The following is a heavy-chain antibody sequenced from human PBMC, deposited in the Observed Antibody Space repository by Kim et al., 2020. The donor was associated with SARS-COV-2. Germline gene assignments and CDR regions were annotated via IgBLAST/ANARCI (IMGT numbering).Heavy chain of an antibody. CDR3: ARDQRVTIFGVVAEGGYF. CDR1: GGSISSYY. Sequence: SETLSLTCTVSGGSISSYYWSWIRQPPGKGLEWIGYIYYSRSTNYKPSLKSRVTISVDTSKNQFSLKLSSVTAADTAVYYCARDQRVTIFGVVAEGGYF. J-gene: IGHJ4*01. V-gene: IGHV4-59*01. D-gene: IGHD3-3*01. CDR2: IYYSRST.